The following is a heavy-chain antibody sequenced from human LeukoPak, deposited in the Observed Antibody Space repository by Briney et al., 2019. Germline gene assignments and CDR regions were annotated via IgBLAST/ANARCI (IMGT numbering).Heavy chain of an antibody. Sequence: ASVKVSCKASGYTFTGDYMHWVRKAPGQGLEWMGWINPNSGGTNYAQKFQGRVTMTRDTSISTAYMELSRLRSDDTAVYYCAKSKPAYYYYMDVWGKGTTVTVSS. CDR3: AKSKPAYYYYMDV. D-gene: IGHD1-14*01. J-gene: IGHJ6*03. V-gene: IGHV1-2*02. CDR1: GYTFTGDY. CDR2: INPNSGGT.